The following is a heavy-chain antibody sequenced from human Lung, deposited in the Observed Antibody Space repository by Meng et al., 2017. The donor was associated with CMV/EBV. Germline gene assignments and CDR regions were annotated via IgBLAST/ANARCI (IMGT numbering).Heavy chain of an antibody. J-gene: IGHJ4*02. CDR1: GGSISSSTYY. CDR3: ARGDSGSYYFDY. Sequence: SETXSLXCTVSGGSISSSTYYWGWVRQPPGKGLEWIGSLYYSGSTYYNPSLKSRVTISVDTSMNQFSLKLSSVTAADTAMYYCARGDSGSYYFDYWGQGTLVTVSS. D-gene: IGHD1-26*01. V-gene: IGHV4-39*07. CDR2: LYYSGST.